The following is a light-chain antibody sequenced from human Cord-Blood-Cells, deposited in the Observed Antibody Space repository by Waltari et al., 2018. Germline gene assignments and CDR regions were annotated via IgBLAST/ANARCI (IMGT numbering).Light chain of an antibody. CDR3: QQYNSYSGT. CDR2: KAS. Sequence: IQLTQSPSPLSSSVGARVTITCRASQSISSWLAWYQQKPGKAPKLLIYKASSLESGVPSRFSGSGSGTEFTLTISSLQPDDFATYYCQQYNSYSGTFGQGTKVEIK. J-gene: IGKJ1*01. V-gene: IGKV1-5*03. CDR1: QSISSW.